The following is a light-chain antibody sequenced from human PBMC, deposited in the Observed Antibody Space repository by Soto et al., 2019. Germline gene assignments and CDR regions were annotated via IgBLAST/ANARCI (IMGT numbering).Light chain of an antibody. J-gene: IGKJ5*01. Sequence: IVLSQSPDTLSLSPGERATLSCRASESVDDYLAWYQQKPGQAPRLVIYEASNRATGIPARFSGSGSGTDFTLTISSLEPEDFAIHYCQQRSNWPPPITFGQGTRLEIK. CDR3: QQRSNWPPPIT. CDR1: ESVDDY. CDR2: EAS. V-gene: IGKV3-11*01.